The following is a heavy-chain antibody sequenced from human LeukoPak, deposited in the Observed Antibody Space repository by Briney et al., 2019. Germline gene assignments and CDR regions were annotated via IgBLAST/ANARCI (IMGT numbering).Heavy chain of an antibody. J-gene: IGHJ4*02. CDR1: GFTFSSYW. CDR2: INHNGNVN. Sequence: GGSLRLSCAASGFTFSSYWMNWARQAPGKGLEWVASINHNGNVNYYADSVKGRFTISRDNSKNTLYVQVNSLGTEDTAAYYCAKGSYYDSSGSFYFDYWGQGTLVTVSS. V-gene: IGHV3-7*03. CDR3: AKGSYYDSSGSFYFDY. D-gene: IGHD3-22*01.